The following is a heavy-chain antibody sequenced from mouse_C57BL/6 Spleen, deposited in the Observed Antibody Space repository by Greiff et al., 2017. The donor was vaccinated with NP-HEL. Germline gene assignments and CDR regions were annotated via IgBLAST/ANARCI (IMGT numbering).Heavy chain of an antibody. D-gene: IGHD1-1*01. CDR2: IDPNSGGT. CDR1: GYTFTSYW. Sequence: VKQSCKASGYTFTSYWMHWVKQRPGRGLEWIGRIDPNSGGTKYNEKFKSKATLTVDKPSSTAYMQLSSLTSEDSAVYYCARDYYYGRRNVDVWGTGTTVTVAS. CDR3: ARDYYYGRRNVDV. J-gene: IGHJ1*03. V-gene: IGHV1-72*01.